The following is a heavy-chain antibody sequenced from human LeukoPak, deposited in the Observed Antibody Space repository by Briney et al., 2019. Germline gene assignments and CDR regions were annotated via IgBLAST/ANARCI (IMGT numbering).Heavy chain of an antibody. Sequence: SQTLSLTFTVSGGSISSGGYYWSWIRQHPGKGLEWVGYIYYSGSTYYNPSLKSRVTISVDTSKNQFSLKLSSVTAADTAVYYCASARVLLWFGEVSSDAFDIWGQGTMVTVSS. D-gene: IGHD3-10*01. CDR2: IYYSGST. CDR1: GGSISSGGYY. CDR3: ASARVLLWFGEVSSDAFDI. J-gene: IGHJ3*02. V-gene: IGHV4-31*03.